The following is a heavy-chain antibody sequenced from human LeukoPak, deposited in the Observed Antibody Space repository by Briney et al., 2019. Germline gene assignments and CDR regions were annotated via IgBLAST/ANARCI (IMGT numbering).Heavy chain of an antibody. D-gene: IGHD2-15*01. CDR1: GLTFSGYA. J-gene: IGHJ4*02. V-gene: IGHV3-23*01. CDR3: ANDARCSGSSCYFDY. Sequence: GGSLRLSCAASGLTFSGYAMSWVRQAPAKGLEWVSGISGGGGSTYYADSVKGRFTISRDNSKNTLYLQMNNLRAEDTAVYHCANDARCSGSSCYFDYWGQGTLVTVSS. CDR2: ISGGGGST.